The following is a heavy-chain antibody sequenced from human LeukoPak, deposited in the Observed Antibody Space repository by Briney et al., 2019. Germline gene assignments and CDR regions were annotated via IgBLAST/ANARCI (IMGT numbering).Heavy chain of an antibody. D-gene: IGHD1-1*01. J-gene: IGHJ1*01. CDR1: GGPLSGSY. V-gene: IGHV4-59*01. CDR3: AKDRVPGGY. CDR2: IHYTGSN. Sequence: PSETLTLTCTVSGGPLSGSYWSWTRQPPGKGLEWIGSIHYTGSNNHHPSLKSRLTISLDTSKNQFSVKLSSVTAADTAVYYCAKDRVPGGYWGQGTLVTVSS.